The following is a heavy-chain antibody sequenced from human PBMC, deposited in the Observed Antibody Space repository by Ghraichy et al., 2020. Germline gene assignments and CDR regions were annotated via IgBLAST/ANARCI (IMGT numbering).Heavy chain of an antibody. CDR2: ISSGGGV. D-gene: IGHD5-12*01. CDR3: ARRGYTGFDEEYYFDY. J-gene: IGHJ4*01. Sequence: SQTLSLTCAVSGASLSGSTYYWDWIRQTPGKGLESLGAISSGGGVYYNPSLKSRLTLSIDTSKNPFSLSLRSVTAAGTDVYYCARRGYTGFDEEYYFDYWGHGILVTFSS. V-gene: IGHV4-39*01. CDR1: GASLSGSTYY.